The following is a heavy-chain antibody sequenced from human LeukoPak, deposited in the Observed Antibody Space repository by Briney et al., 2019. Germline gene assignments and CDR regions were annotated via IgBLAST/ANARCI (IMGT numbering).Heavy chain of an antibody. J-gene: IGHJ6*03. CDR3: ARDRGAHLYYYYYMDV. Sequence: SETLSLTCTVSGGSISSYYWSWIRQPAGKGLEWIGRIYTSGSTNYNPSLKSRVTMSVDTSKNQFSLKLSSVTAADTAVYYWARDRGAHLYYYYYMDVWGKGTTVTVSS. V-gene: IGHV4-4*07. D-gene: IGHD3-10*01. CDR2: IYTSGST. CDR1: GGSISSYY.